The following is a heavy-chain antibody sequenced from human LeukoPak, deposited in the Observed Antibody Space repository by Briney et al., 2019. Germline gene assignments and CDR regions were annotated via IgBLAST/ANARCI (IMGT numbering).Heavy chain of an antibody. CDR2: IYYSGST. CDR1: GGSISSNY. CDR3: ARGTKYSGSYYFDY. V-gene: IGHV4-59*01. Sequence: SETLSLTCTVSGGSISSNYWSWIRQPPGKGLEWIGYIYYSGSTNYNPSLKSRVTILVDTSKNQFSLKLSSVTAADTAVYYCARGTKYSGSYYFDYWGQGTLVTVSS. D-gene: IGHD1-26*01. J-gene: IGHJ4*02.